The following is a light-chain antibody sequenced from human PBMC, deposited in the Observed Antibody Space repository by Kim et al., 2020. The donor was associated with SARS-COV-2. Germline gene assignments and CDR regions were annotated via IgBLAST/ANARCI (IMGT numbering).Light chain of an antibody. J-gene: IGLJ1*01. V-gene: IGLV2-14*01. CDR3: SSYTDSSTDV. Sequence: DRPSGVSDRFSCSKSGNTASLTISVLQAEDEADYYCSSYTDSSTDVFGTGTKVTVL.